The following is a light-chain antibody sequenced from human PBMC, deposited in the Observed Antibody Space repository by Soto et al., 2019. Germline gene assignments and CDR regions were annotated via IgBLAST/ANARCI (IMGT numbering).Light chain of an antibody. Sequence: DIVMTQSPLSLPVTPGEPASISCRSSQSLLHSNGYNYFDWYLQKPGQSPQLLIYLGSNRASGVPDRFSGSGSGTDFTLTISRVEAEDVGVYYCMQALQTPFTFGPGTKVDIK. CDR2: LGS. J-gene: IGKJ3*01. CDR1: QSLLHSNGYNY. V-gene: IGKV2-28*01. CDR3: MQALQTPFT.